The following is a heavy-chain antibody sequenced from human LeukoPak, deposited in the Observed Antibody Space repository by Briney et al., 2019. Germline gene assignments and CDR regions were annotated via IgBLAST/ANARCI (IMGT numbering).Heavy chain of an antibody. CDR1: GFTFSRYW. CDR2: INSDGSST. Sequence: GGSLRLSCAASGFTFSRYWMHWVRQAPGKGLVWVSRINSDGSSTTYADSVKGRFTISRDNAKNTLYLQMNSLRADDTAVYYCARHWDYDFAFGAQEPLVTVSS. D-gene: IGHD4-17*01. V-gene: IGHV3-74*01. CDR3: ARHWDYDFAF. J-gene: IGHJ4*02.